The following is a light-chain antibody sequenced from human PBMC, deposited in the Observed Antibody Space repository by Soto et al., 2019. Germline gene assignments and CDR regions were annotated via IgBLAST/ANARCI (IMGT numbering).Light chain of an antibody. J-gene: IGKJ1*01. V-gene: IGKV3-20*01. CDR3: QQYGSSPWT. Sequence: EIVLTQSPGTLSLSPGERATLSCRAGQSGFHRYLAWYQQKPGHAPRVLIYGASNRATGVPDRFSGSGSGTDFTLTISRLEPEDFAVYYCQQYGSSPWTFGQGTKVEFK. CDR2: GAS. CDR1: QSGFHRY.